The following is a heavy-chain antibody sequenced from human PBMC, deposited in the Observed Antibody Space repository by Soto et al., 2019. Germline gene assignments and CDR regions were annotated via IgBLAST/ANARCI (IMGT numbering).Heavy chain of an antibody. CDR1: GFTFSNYW. D-gene: IGHD2-2*01. CDR3: ARIWEVPAGLGH. CDR2: ITSDGSST. V-gene: IGHV3-74*01. J-gene: IGHJ4*02. Sequence: GSLRLSCAASGFTFSNYWMHWVRQAPGKGLMWVSRITSDGSSTTYADSVKGRFTISRDNAKNTLYLQMNSLRGEDTAVYYCARIWEVPAGLGHWGQGTLVTVSS.